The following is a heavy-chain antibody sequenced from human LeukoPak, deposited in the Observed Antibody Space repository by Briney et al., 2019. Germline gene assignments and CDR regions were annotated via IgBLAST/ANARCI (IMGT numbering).Heavy chain of an antibody. J-gene: IGHJ6*03. CDR3: ARALYSSSSVDPYYNYYYMDV. Sequence: SETLSLTCTVSGYSISSGYYWGWIRQPPGKGLEWIGYLYYSGSTNYNPSLGGRVTLSVDTPKKQLSLKMRSVTAADTAVYYCARALYSSSSVDPYYNYYYMDVWGKGTTVTVSS. CDR1: GYSISSGYY. D-gene: IGHD6-6*01. CDR2: LYYSGST. V-gene: IGHV4-38-2*02.